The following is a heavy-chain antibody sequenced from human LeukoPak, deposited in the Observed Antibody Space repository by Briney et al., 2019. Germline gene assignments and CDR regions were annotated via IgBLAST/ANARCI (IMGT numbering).Heavy chain of an antibody. CDR3: ARENSGSYREFDY. V-gene: IGHV4-4*07. CDR1: GGSISSYY. J-gene: IGHJ4*02. D-gene: IGHD1-26*01. CDR2: IYTSGST. Sequence: SETLSLTCTVSGGSISSYYWTWIRQPPGKGLEWIGRIYTSGSTNYNASLKSRVSMSVDTSKNQFSLKLSSVTAADTAVFYCARENSGSYREFDYWGQGTLVTVSS.